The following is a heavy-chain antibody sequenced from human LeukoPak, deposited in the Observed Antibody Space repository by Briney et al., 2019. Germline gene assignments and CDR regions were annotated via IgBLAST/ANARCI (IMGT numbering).Heavy chain of an antibody. CDR2: IREDGNEK. V-gene: IGHV3-7*01. D-gene: IGHD3-10*01. J-gene: IGHJ6*02. CDR3: ARILSRSSYDTMDV. CDR1: GFTFSRHW. Sequence: GGSLRLSCAASGFTFSRHWMSWVRHAPGKGLEGVGNIREDGNEKYYVDSVRGRFTISRDNARTSVYLEMSSLRAEDTAVYYCARILSRSSYDTMDVWGQGTTVTVSS.